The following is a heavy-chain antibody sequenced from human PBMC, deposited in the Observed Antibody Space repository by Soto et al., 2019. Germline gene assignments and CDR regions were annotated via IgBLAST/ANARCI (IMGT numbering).Heavy chain of an antibody. CDR2: IIPIFGTA. D-gene: IGHD4-4*01. CDR1: GVTFSSYA. CDR3: ASTPATTVTTDYYYYYGMDV. Sequence: SVKVSCKASGVTFSSYAISWVRQAPGQGLEWMGGIIPIFGTANYAQKFQGRVAITADESTSTAYMELSSLRSEDTAVYYCASTPATTVTTDYYYYYGMDVWGQGTTVTVSS. J-gene: IGHJ6*02. V-gene: IGHV1-69*13.